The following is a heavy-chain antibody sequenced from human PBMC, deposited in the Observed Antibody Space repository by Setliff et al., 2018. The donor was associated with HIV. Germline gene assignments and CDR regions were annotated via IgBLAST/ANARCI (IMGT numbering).Heavy chain of an antibody. V-gene: IGHV3-20*04. Sequence: PGGSLRLSCAASGFTFDDYAMNWVRQPPGKGLEWISGINWDGSAVGYADSVKGRFTISRDNAKNSLYLQMDSLRAEDTAVYYCARDPYYYDSSGYYDYWGQGTLVTVSS. CDR3: ARDPYYYDSSGYYDY. J-gene: IGHJ4*02. D-gene: IGHD3-22*01. CDR2: INWDGSAV. CDR1: GFTFDDYA.